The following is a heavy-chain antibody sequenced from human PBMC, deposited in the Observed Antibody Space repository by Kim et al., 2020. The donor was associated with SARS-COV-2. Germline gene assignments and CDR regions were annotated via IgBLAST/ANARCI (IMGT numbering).Heavy chain of an antibody. V-gene: IGHV4-59*08. Sequence: SETLSLTCTVSGGSISSYYWSWIRQPPGKGLEWIGYIYYSGSTNYNPSLKSRVTISVDTSKNQFSLKLSSVTAADTAVYYCARQGSSSSLPYYFDYWGQGTLVTVSS. J-gene: IGHJ4*02. D-gene: IGHD6-13*01. CDR1: GGSISSYY. CDR2: IYYSGST. CDR3: ARQGSSSSLPYYFDY.